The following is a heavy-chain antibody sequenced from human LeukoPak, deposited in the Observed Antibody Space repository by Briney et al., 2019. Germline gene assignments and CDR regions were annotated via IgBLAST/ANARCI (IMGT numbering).Heavy chain of an antibody. CDR1: GASISSSIYY. CDR3: ARHGELANIVANFDY. D-gene: IGHD5-12*01. Sequence: SETLSLTCTVSGASISSSIYYWGWIRQPPGKGLEWIGSIYHSGSAYYNPSLKSRVTISVDTSKNQFSLKPSSVTAADTAVYYCARHGELANIVANFDYWGQGTLVTVSS. CDR2: IYHSGSA. J-gene: IGHJ4*02. V-gene: IGHV4-39*01.